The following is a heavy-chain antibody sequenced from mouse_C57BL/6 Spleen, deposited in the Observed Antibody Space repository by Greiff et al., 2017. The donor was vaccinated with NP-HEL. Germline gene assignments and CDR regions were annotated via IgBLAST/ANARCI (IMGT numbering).Heavy chain of an antibody. V-gene: IGHV5-17*01. D-gene: IGHD2-3*01. Sequence: EVKLMESGGGLVKPGGSLKLSCAASGFTFSDYGMHWVRQAPEKGLEWVAYISSGSSTIYYADTVKGRFTISRDNAKNTLFLQMTSLRSEDTAMYYCARDGYSPYYYAMDYWGQGTSVTVSS. J-gene: IGHJ4*01. CDR1: GFTFSDYG. CDR3: ARDGYSPYYYAMDY. CDR2: ISSGSSTI.